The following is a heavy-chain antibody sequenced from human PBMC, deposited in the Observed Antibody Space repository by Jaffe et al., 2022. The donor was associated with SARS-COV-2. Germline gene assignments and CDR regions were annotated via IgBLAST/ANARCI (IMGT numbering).Heavy chain of an antibody. CDR2: FRSKANDYAT. CDR3: TRLQEVPAVTVSFDP. V-gene: IGHV3-73*01. D-gene: IGHD2-21*02. J-gene: IGHJ5*02. Sequence: EVQLVESGGGLVQPGGSLKLSCAASGFTFTDSAIHWVRQASGKGLEWVGRFRSKANDYATAYAASVRGRFIISRDDSSNTAYLQMNSLKTEDTAVYYCTRLQEVPAVTVSFDPWGQGALVTVSS. CDR1: GFTFTDSA.